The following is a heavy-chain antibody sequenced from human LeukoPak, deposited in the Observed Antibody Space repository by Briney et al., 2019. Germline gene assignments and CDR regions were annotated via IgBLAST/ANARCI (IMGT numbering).Heavy chain of an antibody. CDR1: GGSISSYY. Sequence: SETLSLTCTVSGGSISSYYWSWIRQPPGKGLEWIGHIYYSGSTNYNPSLKSRVTISVGTSKNQFSLKLSSVTAAVTAVYYCARVDYGGIFFDYWGQGTLVTVSS. V-gene: IGHV4-59*01. D-gene: IGHD4-23*01. J-gene: IGHJ4*02. CDR3: ARVDYGGIFFDY. CDR2: IYYSGST.